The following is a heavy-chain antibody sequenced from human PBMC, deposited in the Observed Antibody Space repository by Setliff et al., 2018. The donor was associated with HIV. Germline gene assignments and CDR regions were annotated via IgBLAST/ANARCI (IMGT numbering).Heavy chain of an antibody. D-gene: IGHD6-19*01. CDR1: GGSISSYY. CDR3: ARYRWSVAGAYYYYGMDV. J-gene: IGHJ6*02. Sequence: SETLSLTCTVSGGSISSYYWSWIRQPPGKGLELIGYINYSGNTNYNPSLKSRVTISVDTSKNQFSLKLSSVTGADTAVYYCARYRWSVAGAYYYYGMDVWGQGTTVTVSS. V-gene: IGHV4-59*01. CDR2: INYSGNT.